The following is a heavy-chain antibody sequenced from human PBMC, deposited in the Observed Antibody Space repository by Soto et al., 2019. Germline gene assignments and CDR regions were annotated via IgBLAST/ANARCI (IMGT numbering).Heavy chain of an antibody. CDR2: ISAYNGNT. Sequence: ASVKVSCKASGYTFTSYGISWVRQAPGQGLEWMGWISAYNGNTNYAQKLQGRVTMTTDTSTSTAYMELRSLRSDDTAVYYCARDRSRTYYDFWSGYYNNWFDPWGQGTLVTVSS. D-gene: IGHD3-3*01. J-gene: IGHJ5*02. V-gene: IGHV1-18*01. CDR1: GYTFTSYG. CDR3: ARDRSRTYYDFWSGYYNNWFDP.